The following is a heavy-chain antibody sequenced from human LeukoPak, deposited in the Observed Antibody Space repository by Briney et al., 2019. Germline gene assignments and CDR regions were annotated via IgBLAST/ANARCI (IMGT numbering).Heavy chain of an antibody. J-gene: IGHJ3*02. CDR1: GYTFTGYY. V-gene: IGHV1-2*02. CDR2: INPNSGGT. CDR3: ARVHLWFGELLGRYDAFDI. Sequence: ASVKVSCKASGYTFTGYYMHWVRQAPGQGLEWMGWINPNSGGTNYAQKFQGRVTMTRDTSISTAYMELSRLRSDDTAVYYCARVHLWFGELLGRYDAFDIWGQGTVVTVSS. D-gene: IGHD3-10*01.